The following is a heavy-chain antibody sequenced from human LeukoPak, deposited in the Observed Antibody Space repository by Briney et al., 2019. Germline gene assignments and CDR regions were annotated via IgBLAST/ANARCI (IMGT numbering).Heavy chain of an antibody. V-gene: IGHV1-2*02. CDR3: ARDAHGSGWFDP. CDR1: GYTFTGYY. CDR2: INPNSGGT. J-gene: IGHJ5*02. Sequence: ASVKVSCKASGYTFTGYYMHWVRQAPGQGLEWMGWINPNSGGTNYAQKFQGRVTMTRDTSISTVYMELNSLRFDDTAIYYCARDAHGSGWFDPWGQGSVVTVSS. D-gene: IGHD3-10*01.